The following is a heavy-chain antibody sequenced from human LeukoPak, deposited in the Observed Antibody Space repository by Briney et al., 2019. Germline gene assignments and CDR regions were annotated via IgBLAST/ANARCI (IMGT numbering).Heavy chain of an antibody. CDR1: GFTFSDYY. Sequence: GGSLGLSCAASGFTFSDYYMSWIRQAPGKGLEWVSYISSSGSTIYYADSVKGRFTISRDNAKNSLYLQMNSLRAEDTAVYYCARVWSSSSEDYWGQGTLVTVSS. J-gene: IGHJ4*02. CDR2: ISSSGSTI. V-gene: IGHV3-11*01. CDR3: ARVWSSSSEDY. D-gene: IGHD6-6*01.